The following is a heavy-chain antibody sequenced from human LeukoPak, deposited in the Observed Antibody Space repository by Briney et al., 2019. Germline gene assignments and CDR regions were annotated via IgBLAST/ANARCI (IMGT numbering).Heavy chain of an antibody. V-gene: IGHV1-18*01. Sequence: GASVKVSCKASGYTFTSYGISWVRQAPGQGLEWMGWISAYNGNTNYAQKLQGRVTMAIDTSTSTAYMELRSLRSDDTAVYYCARVLIHYDSSGYPNHDAFDIWGQGTMVTVSS. J-gene: IGHJ3*02. CDR3: ARVLIHYDSSGYPNHDAFDI. CDR2: ISAYNGNT. D-gene: IGHD3-22*01. CDR1: GYTFTSYG.